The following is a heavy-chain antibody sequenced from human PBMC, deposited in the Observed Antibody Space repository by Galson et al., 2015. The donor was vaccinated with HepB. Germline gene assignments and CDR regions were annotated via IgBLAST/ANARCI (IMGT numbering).Heavy chain of an antibody. Sequence: SVKVSCKASGGTFSSYAISWVRQAPGQGLEWMGGIIPILGIANYAQKFQGRVTITTDKSTSTAYMELSSLRSEDTAVYYCARGGGGLHLGELLDAFDIWGQGTMVTVSS. D-gene: IGHD3-16*01. J-gene: IGHJ3*02. CDR3: ARGGGGLHLGELLDAFDI. V-gene: IGHV1-69*10. CDR1: GGTFSSYA. CDR2: IIPILGIA.